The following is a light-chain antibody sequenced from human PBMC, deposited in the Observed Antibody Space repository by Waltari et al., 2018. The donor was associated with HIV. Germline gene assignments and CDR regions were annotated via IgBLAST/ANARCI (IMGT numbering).Light chain of an antibody. V-gene: IGLV2-23*02. CDR3: CSYAGSSTYV. J-gene: IGLJ1*01. CDR2: EVS. Sequence: QSALTQPASVSGSPGQSITISCTGTSSAVGSYNLVSWYQQHPGKPPKLMIYEVSKRPSGVSNRFSGSKSGNTASLTISGLQAEDEADYYCCSYAGSSTYVFGTGTKVTVL. CDR1: SSAVGSYNL.